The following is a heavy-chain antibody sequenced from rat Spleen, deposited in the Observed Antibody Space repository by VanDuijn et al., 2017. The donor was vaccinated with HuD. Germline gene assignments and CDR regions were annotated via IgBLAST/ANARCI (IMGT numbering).Heavy chain of an antibody. Sequence: EVQLVESGGGLVQPGRSMKLSCAASGFTFSSFPMAWVRQAPTKGLEWVATIGSSGGSTFYRDSVKGRFTISRDNAKSTLYLQMNSLRSEDTATYYCTRGGLYYFDYWGQGVMVTVSS. V-gene: IGHV5-46*01. CDR1: GFTFSSFP. J-gene: IGHJ2*01. CDR2: IGSSGGST. CDR3: TRGGLYYFDY.